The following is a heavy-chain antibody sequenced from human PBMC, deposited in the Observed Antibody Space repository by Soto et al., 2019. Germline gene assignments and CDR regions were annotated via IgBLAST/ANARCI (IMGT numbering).Heavy chain of an antibody. Sequence: EEQLVESGGGLVQPGGSLRLSCAASGFTVSNNYMYWVRQAPGKGLEWVSLIYSGGDTSYADSVKGRFTISRDNSKNTLYLQMNSLRAEDTAVYYCARDPFGGGTPLGYWGQGTLVTVSS. CDR3: ARDPFGGGTPLGY. CDR1: GFTVSNNY. V-gene: IGHV3-66*01. J-gene: IGHJ4*02. CDR2: IYSGGDT. D-gene: IGHD3-3*01.